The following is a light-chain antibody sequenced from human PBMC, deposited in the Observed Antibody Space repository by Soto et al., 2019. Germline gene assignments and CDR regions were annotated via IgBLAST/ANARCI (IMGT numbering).Light chain of an antibody. V-gene: IGLV1-44*01. J-gene: IGLJ2*01. Sequence: QSVLTQPPSASATPGQRVTISCSGSSSNIGSNTVNWYQQLPGTAPKPLIYSNNQRPSGVPDRFSGSTSGTSASLAISGLQSEDEADYYCAAWDDSLNGPVFGGGTKLTVL. CDR2: SNN. CDR1: SSNIGSNT. CDR3: AAWDDSLNGPV.